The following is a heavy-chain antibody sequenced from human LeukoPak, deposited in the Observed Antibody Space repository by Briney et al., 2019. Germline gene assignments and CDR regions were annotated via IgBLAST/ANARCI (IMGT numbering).Heavy chain of an antibody. J-gene: IGHJ4*02. CDR3: ARSPVGYDSGGPLYYFDY. D-gene: IGHD3-22*01. CDR2: ISSNGGST. V-gene: IGHV3-64*02. CDR1: GFTFSSYA. Sequence: GGPLRLSCAASGFTFSSYAMHWVRQAPGKGLEYVSAISSNGGSTYYADSVKGRFTISRDNSKNTLYRQMGSLRAEDMAVYYCARSPVGYDSGGPLYYFDYWGQGTLVTVSS.